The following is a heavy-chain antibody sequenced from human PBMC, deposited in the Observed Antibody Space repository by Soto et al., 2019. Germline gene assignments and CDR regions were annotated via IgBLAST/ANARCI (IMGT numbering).Heavy chain of an antibody. CDR2: ISAYNGNT. Sequence: ASVKVSCKASGYTFTSYGISWVRQAPGQGLEWMGWISAYNGNTNYAQKLQGRVTMTTDTSTSTAYMELRSLRSDDTAVYYCARTRPYYYDSSGYYPGYWGQGTLVTVSS. V-gene: IGHV1-18*01. J-gene: IGHJ4*02. D-gene: IGHD3-22*01. CDR3: ARTRPYYYDSSGYYPGY. CDR1: GYTFTSYG.